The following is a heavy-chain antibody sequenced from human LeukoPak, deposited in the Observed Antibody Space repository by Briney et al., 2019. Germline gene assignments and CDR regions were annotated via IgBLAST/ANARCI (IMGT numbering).Heavy chain of an antibody. D-gene: IGHD6-6*01. J-gene: IGHJ4*02. CDR3: AKDFASSLYYFDS. CDR2: ISGSGGST. V-gene: IGHV3-23*01. Sequence: GGSLRLSCAASRFTFSNYAMSWVRQAPGKGLEWVSGISGSGGSTYYADSVKGRFTISRDNSKNTLFLQMNSLRAEDTAVYYCAKDFASSLYYFDSWGQGTLVTVS. CDR1: RFTFSNYA.